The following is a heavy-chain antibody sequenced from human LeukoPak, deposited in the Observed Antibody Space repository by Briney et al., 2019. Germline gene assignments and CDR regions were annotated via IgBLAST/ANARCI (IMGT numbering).Heavy chain of an antibody. CDR3: ARDFYGDYFDY. CDR1: GGSISSYY. V-gene: IGHV4-59*01. J-gene: IGHJ4*02. D-gene: IGHD4-17*01. CDR2: IYYSGST. Sequence: PSETLSLTCTVSGGSISSYYWSWIRQPPGKGLEWIGYIYYSGSTNYNPSLKSRVTISVDTSKNQFSLKLSSVTAADTAVYYCARDFYGDYFDYWGQGTLVTVSS.